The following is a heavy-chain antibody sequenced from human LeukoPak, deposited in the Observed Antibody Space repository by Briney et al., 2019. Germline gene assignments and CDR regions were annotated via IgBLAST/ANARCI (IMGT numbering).Heavy chain of an antibody. Sequence: ASVKVSCKASGYTFTSYGFSWVRQAPGHGLEWMGWISTYNGNTNYAQKPQGRVTMTTDTSTSTAYMELRSLRSDDTAVYYCARVAGLRYFDWVDYWGQGTPVTVSS. V-gene: IGHV1-18*04. CDR1: GYTFTSYG. CDR3: ARVAGLRYFDWVDY. CDR2: ISTYNGNT. J-gene: IGHJ4*02. D-gene: IGHD3-9*01.